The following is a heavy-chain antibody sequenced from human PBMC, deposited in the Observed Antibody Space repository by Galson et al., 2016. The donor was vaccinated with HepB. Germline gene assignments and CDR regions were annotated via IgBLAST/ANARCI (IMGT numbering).Heavy chain of an antibody. CDR3: ARDLSRYTSSWYTDYFDY. CDR1: GYTFTNYG. V-gene: IGHV1-18*04. J-gene: IGHJ4*02. Sequence: SVKVSCKASGYTFTNYGISWVRQAPGQGLEWMGWISAYSGNTNSAQKFQGRVTMTTDTSTSTAYMELRSLRSGDTAVYYCARDLSRYTSSWYTDYFDYWGQGTLVTVSS. CDR2: ISAYSGNT. D-gene: IGHD6-13*01.